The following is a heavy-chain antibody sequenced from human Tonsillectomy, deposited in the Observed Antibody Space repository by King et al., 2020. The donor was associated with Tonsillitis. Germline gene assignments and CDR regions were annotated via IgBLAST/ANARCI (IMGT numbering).Heavy chain of an antibody. V-gene: IGHV4-39*01. J-gene: IGHJ4*02. CDR2: IYSNGYT. D-gene: IGHD2-21*02. Sequence: QLQESGPGLVKPSETLSLTCIVSGASISRSSYYWGWIRQPPGKGLEWIGSIYSNGYTYHNPSLKSRLTISVDTSKNQFSLNLSSVIASDTATYYCARHGRGVVTADYWGQGTLVTVSS. CDR1: GASISRSSYY. CDR3: ARHGRGVVTADY.